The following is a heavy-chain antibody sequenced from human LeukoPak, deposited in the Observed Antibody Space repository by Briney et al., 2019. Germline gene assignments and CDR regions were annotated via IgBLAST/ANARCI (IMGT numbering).Heavy chain of an antibody. D-gene: IGHD2-2*03. V-gene: IGHV4-39*07. Sequence: ASETLSLTCVVSGGSISSTSYYWGWIRQPPGKGLEWIGSIYHSGSTYYSPSLKSRVTISVDTSKNQFSLKLSSVTAADTAVYYCARLLRVGYCSTTTCNWFDPWGQGTLVTVSS. CDR1: GGSISSTSYY. CDR3: ARLLRVGYCSTTTCNWFDP. CDR2: IYHSGST. J-gene: IGHJ5*02.